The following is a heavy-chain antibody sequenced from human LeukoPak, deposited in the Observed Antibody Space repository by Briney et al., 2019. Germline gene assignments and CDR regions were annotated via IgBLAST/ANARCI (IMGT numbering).Heavy chain of an antibody. V-gene: IGHV1-2*02. Sequence: GTSVKVSCKASGYTFTDYYMHWVRQAPGQGLDWMGWINPNSGGTNYAQKFQGRVTMTTDTSISTAYMEVSRLRSDDTAVYYCARVRIGQQLDKYYYYAMDVWGQGTTVTVSS. D-gene: IGHD6-13*01. CDR2: INPNSGGT. CDR1: GYTFTDYY. CDR3: ARVRIGQQLDKYYYYAMDV. J-gene: IGHJ6*02.